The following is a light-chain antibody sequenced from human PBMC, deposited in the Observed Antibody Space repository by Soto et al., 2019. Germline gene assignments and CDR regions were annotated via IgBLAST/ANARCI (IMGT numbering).Light chain of an antibody. CDR2: KAS. Sequence: DIQMTQSPSSLSASVGDRVTITCRASQSISSYLNWYQQKPGKAPKVLIYKASTLKRGVPSRFSGSGSGTDFTFTISSLQPEDFATYLCEQYDTLPLTFGGGTKVDIK. V-gene: IGKV1-33*01. J-gene: IGKJ4*01. CDR3: EQYDTLPLT. CDR1: QSISSY.